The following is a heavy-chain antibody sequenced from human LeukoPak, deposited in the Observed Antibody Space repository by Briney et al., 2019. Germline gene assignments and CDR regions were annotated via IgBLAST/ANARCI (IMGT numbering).Heavy chain of an antibody. D-gene: IGHD1-26*01. J-gene: IGHJ4*02. V-gene: IGHV3-21*01. Sequence: NPGGSLRLSCAASGFTFSSYSMNWVRQAPGKGLEWVSSISSSSSYIYYADSVKGRFTISRDNAKNSLYLQMNSLRAEDTAVYYCARGKRELSEFDYWGQGTLVTVSS. CDR1: GFTFSSYS. CDR3: ARGKRELSEFDY. CDR2: ISSSSSYI.